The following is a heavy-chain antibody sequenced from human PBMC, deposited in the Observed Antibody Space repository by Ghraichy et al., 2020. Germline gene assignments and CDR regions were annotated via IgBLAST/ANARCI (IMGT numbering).Heavy chain of an antibody. CDR3: GKDLTPGGLDV. D-gene: IGHD1-1*01. CDR2: IMWKSGAA. Sequence: SLNISCEVSGSTSDDHAMHWVRQVPGKGLEWVSGIMWKSGAAGYADSVRGRFTVSRDRVNNYLYLQMNSLRVEDTAFYYCGKDLTPGGLDVWGQGTTVTVSS. J-gene: IGHJ6*02. CDR1: GSTSDDHA. V-gene: IGHV3-9*02.